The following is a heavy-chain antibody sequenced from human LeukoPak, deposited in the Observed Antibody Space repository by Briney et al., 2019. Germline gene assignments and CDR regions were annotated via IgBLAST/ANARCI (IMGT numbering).Heavy chain of an antibody. D-gene: IGHD2-21*02. J-gene: IGHJ4*02. CDR1: GGSISSGGYY. Sequence: TSETLSLTCTVSGGSISSGGYYWSWIRQHPGKGLEWIGYIYYSGSTYYNPSLKSRVTISVDTSKNQFSLKLSSVTAADTAVYYCARGRLVTYLDYWGQGTLVTVSS. V-gene: IGHV4-31*03. CDR2: IYYSGST. CDR3: ARGRLVTYLDY.